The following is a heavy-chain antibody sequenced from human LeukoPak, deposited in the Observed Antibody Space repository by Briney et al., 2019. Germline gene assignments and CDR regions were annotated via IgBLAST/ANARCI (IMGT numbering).Heavy chain of an antibody. CDR3: ARGPPWGNAFDI. Sequence: SQTLSLTCAVSGGSISSYYWSWIRQPPGKGLEWIGYIYYSGSTNYSPSLKSRVTISVDTSKNQFSLKLSSVTAADTAVYYCARGPPWGNAFDIWGQGTMVTVSS. CDR2: IYYSGST. CDR1: GGSISSYY. J-gene: IGHJ3*02. D-gene: IGHD3-16*01. V-gene: IGHV4-59*01.